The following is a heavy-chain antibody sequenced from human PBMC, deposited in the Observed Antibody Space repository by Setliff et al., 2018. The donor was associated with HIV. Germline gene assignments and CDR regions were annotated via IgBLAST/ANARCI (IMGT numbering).Heavy chain of an antibody. D-gene: IGHD3-22*01. CDR2: ITYDGSRT. Sequence: GGSLRLSCVASGFGFSNFAMHWVRQAPGKGLEWVSVITYDGSRTYYADSVKGRFTISRDNSKSTLYLQLSSLRPEDTAVYYCARKIYYYESRDKGWFDSWGQGTLVTVSS. V-gene: IGHV3-30*15. CDR3: ARKIYYYESRDKGWFDS. CDR1: GFGFSNFA. J-gene: IGHJ5*01.